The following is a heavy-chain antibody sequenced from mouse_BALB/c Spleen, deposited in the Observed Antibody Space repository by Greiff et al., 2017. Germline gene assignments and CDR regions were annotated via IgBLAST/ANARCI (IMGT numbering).Heavy chain of an antibody. D-gene: IGHD2-4*01. Sequence: EVMLVESGGGLVQPGGSLRLSCATSGFTFTDYYMSWVRQPPGKALEWLGFIRNKANGYTTEYSASVKGRFTISRDNSQSILYLQMNTLRAEDSATYYCARIRLRGAMDYWGQGTSVTVSS. CDR3: ARIRLRGAMDY. CDR1: GFTFTDYY. V-gene: IGHV7-3*02. CDR2: IRNKANGYTT. J-gene: IGHJ4*01.